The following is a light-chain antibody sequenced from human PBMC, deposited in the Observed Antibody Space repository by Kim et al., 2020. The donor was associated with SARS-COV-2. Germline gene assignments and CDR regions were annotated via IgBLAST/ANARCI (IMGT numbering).Light chain of an antibody. CDR3: QQYGSSAYS. CDR1: LSVSSSY. Sequence: RRERATLSCRASLSVSSSYVAWYQQKPGQAPRLLIYGASSRATGIPDRFSGIGSGTDFTLTISRLEPEDFAVYYCQQYGSSAYSFGQGTKLEI. V-gene: IGKV3-20*01. J-gene: IGKJ2*03. CDR2: GAS.